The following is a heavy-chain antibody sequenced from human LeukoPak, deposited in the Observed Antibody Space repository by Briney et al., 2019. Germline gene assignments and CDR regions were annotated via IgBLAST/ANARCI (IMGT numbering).Heavy chain of an antibody. D-gene: IGHD6-13*01. V-gene: IGHV4-4*07. CDR1: GGSISNYY. CDR2: ISTSGST. CDR3: ARPRYSTNWYCWFDL. Sequence: PSETLSLTCSVSGGSISNYYWTWMRQPAGKGLEWIGRISTSGSTNYNPSLESRVTMSIDTSKNQFSLKLNSVTAADTAIYYCARPRYSTNWYCWFDLWGQGTPVIVSS. J-gene: IGHJ5*02.